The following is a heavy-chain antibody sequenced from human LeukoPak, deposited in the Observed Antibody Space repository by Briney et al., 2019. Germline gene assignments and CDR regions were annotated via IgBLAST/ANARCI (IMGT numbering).Heavy chain of an antibody. CDR3: ASGFGPDY. CDR2: ISYDGSNK. CDR1: GLTFSSYA. J-gene: IGHJ4*02. V-gene: IGHV3-30*04. Sequence: GRSLRLSCAASGLTFSSYAMHWVRQAPGKGLEWVAVISYDGSNKYYADSVKGRFTISRDNSKNTLYLQMNSLRAEDTAVYYCASGFGPDYWGQGTLVTVSS. D-gene: IGHD3-10*01.